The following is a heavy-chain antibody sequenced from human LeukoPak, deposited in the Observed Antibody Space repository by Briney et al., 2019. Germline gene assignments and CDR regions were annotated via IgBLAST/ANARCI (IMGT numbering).Heavy chain of an antibody. D-gene: IGHD3-22*01. CDR1: GFTFSSYS. V-gene: IGHV3-21*01. CDR3: ARDHGTTRYYYDSSGQMRGY. CDR2: ISSSSSYI. Sequence: GGSLRLSCAASGFTFSSYSMNWVRQAPGTGLEWVSSISSSSSYIYYADSVKGRFTISRDNAKNSLYLQMNSLRAEDTAVYYCARDHGTTRYYYDSSGQMRGYWGQGTLVTVSS. J-gene: IGHJ4*02.